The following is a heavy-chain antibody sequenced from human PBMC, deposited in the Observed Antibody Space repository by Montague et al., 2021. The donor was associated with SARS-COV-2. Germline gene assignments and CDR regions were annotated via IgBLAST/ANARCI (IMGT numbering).Heavy chain of an antibody. Sequence: SETLSLTCAVSDGSISSPNWWNWVRQPPGKGLEWIGEIYYTGNTNHNPSLKSRVTIFIDKSKNHLSLQLSSVTAADTAVYYCARGGTYHYGMDVWGQGTTVAVSS. CDR3: ARGGTYHYGMDV. J-gene: IGHJ6*02. V-gene: IGHV4-4*02. CDR2: IYYTGNT. D-gene: IGHD3-16*01. CDR1: DGSISSPNW.